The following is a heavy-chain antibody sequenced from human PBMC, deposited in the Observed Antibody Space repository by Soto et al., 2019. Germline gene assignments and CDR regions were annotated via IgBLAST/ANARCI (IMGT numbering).Heavy chain of an antibody. V-gene: IGHV3-11*01. Sequence: PGGYLRLSCAASGFTFSDYYMSWIRQAPGKGLEWVSYISSSGSTIYYADSVKGRFTISRDNAKNSLYLQMNSLRAEDTAVYYCARWATVTTWPSHYWGQGTLVTVSS. CDR3: ARWATVTTWPSHY. CDR2: ISSSGSTI. J-gene: IGHJ4*02. D-gene: IGHD4-17*01. CDR1: GFTFSDYY.